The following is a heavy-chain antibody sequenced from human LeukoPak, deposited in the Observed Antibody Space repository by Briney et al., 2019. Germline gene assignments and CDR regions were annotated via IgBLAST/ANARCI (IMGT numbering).Heavy chain of an antibody. V-gene: IGHV3-48*03. CDR2: ISSSGSTI. D-gene: IGHD3-9*01. CDR3: ARVLDYDILTGYFDY. Sequence: GGSLRLSCAASGFTFSSYEMNWVCQAPGKGLEWVSYISSSGSTIYYADSVKGRFTISRDNAKNSLYLQMNSLRAEDTAVYYCARVLDYDILTGYFDYWGQGTLVTVSS. J-gene: IGHJ4*02. CDR1: GFTFSSYE.